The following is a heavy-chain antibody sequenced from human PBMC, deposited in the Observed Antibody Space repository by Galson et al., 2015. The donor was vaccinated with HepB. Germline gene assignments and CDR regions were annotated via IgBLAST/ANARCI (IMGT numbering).Heavy chain of an antibody. D-gene: IGHD4-11*01. J-gene: IGHJ6*02. CDR3: AKDRGRDDYSKLPPRYYYYGMDV. V-gene: IGHV3-9*01. CDR2: ISWNSGSI. CDR1: GFTFDDYA. Sequence: SLRLSCAASGFTFDDYAMHWVRQAPGKGLEWVSGISWNSGSIGYADSVKGRFTISRDNAKNSLYLQMNSLRAEDTALYYCAKDRGRDDYSKLPPRYYYYGMDVWGQGTTVTVSS.